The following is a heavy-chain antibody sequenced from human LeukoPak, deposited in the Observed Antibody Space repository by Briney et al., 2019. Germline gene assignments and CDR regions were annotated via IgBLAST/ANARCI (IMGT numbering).Heavy chain of an antibody. CDR3: ARDKRQERWPDY. CDR1: GFTFSSYS. J-gene: IGHJ4*02. Sequence: GGSLRLSCAASGFTFSSYSMNWVRQAPGKGLEWVSSISSSSNYIYYADSVKGRFTISRDNAKNSLYLHMDSLRAVDTAVYYCARDKRQERWPDYWGQGTLVTVSS. V-gene: IGHV3-21*01. D-gene: IGHD5-24*01. CDR2: ISSSSNYI.